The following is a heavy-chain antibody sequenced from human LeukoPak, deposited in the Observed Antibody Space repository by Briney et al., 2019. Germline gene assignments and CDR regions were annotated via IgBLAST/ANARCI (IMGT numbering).Heavy chain of an antibody. V-gene: IGHV3-48*03. CDR1: GFTFSSYE. J-gene: IGHJ4*02. CDR3: AKDAGYSGSYWRPFDY. D-gene: IGHD1-26*01. CDR2: ISSSGSTT. Sequence: GGSLRLSCAASGFTFSSYEMNWVRQAPGKGLEWVSYISSSGSTTYYADSMKGRFTISRDNAKNSLYLQMNSLRAEDTAVYYCAKDAGYSGSYWRPFDYWGQGTLVTVSS.